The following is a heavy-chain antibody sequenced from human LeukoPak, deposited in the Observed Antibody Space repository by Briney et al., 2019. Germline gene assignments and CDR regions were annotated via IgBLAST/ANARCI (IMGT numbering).Heavy chain of an antibody. V-gene: IGHV1-18*01. D-gene: IGHD2-15*01. CDR2: ISAYNGNT. CDR1: GYTFTSYG. J-gene: IGHJ4*02. Sequence: GASVKVSCKASGYTFTSYGNSWARQAPGQGLEWMGWISAYNGNTNYAQKLQGRVTMTTDTSTSTAYMELGSLRSDDTAMYHCARTPRGDCSGGSCFDYWGQGTPVTVSS. CDR3: ARTPRGDCSGGSCFDY.